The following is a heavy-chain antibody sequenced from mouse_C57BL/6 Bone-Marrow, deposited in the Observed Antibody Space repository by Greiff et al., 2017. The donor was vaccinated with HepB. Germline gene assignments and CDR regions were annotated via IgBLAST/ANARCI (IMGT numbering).Heavy chain of an antibody. CDR2: ILPGSGST. Sequence: QVQLKQSGAELMKPGASVKLSCKATGYTFTGYWIEWVKQRPGHGLEWIGEILPGSGSTNYNEKFKGKATFTADTSSNTAYMQLSSLTTEDSALYYCARDGGYDGYCEVMDYWGQGTSVTVSS. CDR1: GYTFTGYW. CDR3: ARDGGYDGYCEVMDY. J-gene: IGHJ4*01. D-gene: IGHD2-3*01. V-gene: IGHV1-9*01.